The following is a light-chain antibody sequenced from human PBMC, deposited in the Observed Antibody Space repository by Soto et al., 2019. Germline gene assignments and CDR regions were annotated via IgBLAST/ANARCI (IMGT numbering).Light chain of an antibody. CDR2: EVS. J-gene: IGLJ2*01. CDR3: SSYAGSNNVV. Sequence: QSALTQPPSASGSPGQSVTISCTGTSSDVGGYKYVSWYQQHPGKAPKLVIYEVSKRPSGVPDRFSGSKSGNTASLTVSGLQAEDESDYYCSSYAGSNNVVFGGGTQLTVL. V-gene: IGLV2-8*01. CDR1: SSDVGGYKY.